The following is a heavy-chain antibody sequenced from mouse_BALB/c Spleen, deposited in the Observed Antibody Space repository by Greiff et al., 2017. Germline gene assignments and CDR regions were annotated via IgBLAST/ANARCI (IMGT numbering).Heavy chain of an antibody. CDR1: GYTFTSYW. V-gene: IGHV1S81*02. CDR3: ASSYYGYAMDY. D-gene: IGHD1-1*01. CDR2: INPSNGRT. J-gene: IGHJ4*01. Sequence: QVQLQQPGAELVKPGASVKLSCKASGYTFTSYWMHWVKQRPGQGLEWIGEINPSNGRTNYNEKFKSKATLTVDKSSSTAYMQLSSLTSEDSAVYYCASSYYGYAMDYWGQGTSVTVSS.